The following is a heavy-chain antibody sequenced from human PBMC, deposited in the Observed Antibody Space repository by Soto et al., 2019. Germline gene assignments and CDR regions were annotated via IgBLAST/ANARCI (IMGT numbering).Heavy chain of an antibody. D-gene: IGHD3-10*01. CDR2: ISGSGGST. CDR1: GFTFSSYA. J-gene: IGHJ3*02. CDR3: ANGGRRGRAFDI. V-gene: IGHV3-23*01. Sequence: GGSLRLSCAASGFTFSSYAMSWVRQAPGKGLEWVSAISGSGGSTYYADSVKGRFTISRDNSKNTLYLQMNSLRAEDTAVYYCANGGRRGRAFDIWGQGTMVTVSS.